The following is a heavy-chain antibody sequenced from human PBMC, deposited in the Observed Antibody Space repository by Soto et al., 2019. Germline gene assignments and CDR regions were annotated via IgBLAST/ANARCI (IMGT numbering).Heavy chain of an antibody. D-gene: IGHD6-13*01. CDR3: ARELDSSSWDDAFDI. CDR1: GYTFTSYD. V-gene: IGHV1-8*01. CDR2: MNPNSGNT. Sequence: ASVKVSCKASGYTFTSYDINWVRQATGQGLEWMGWMNPNSGNTGYAQKFQGRVTMPRNTSLSTAYMELSSLRSEDTAVYYCARELDSSSWDDAFDIWGQGTMVTVSS. J-gene: IGHJ3*02.